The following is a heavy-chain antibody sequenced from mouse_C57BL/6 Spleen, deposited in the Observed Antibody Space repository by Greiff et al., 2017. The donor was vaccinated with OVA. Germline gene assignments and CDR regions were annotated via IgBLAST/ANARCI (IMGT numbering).Heavy chain of an antibody. CDR3: EKGSRSRGY. D-gene: IGHD1-1*01. J-gene: IGHJ2*01. CDR1: GYTFTSYW. Sequence: VQLQQPGAELVKPGASVKMSCKASGYTFTSYWINWVKQSPGQGLEWIGDIYPGSGSTSYNQKFKSKATLTVDPSSSTAYIPLSSLTSEDSAVYACEKGSRSRGYWGQGTTLTVSS. V-gene: IGHV1-55*01. CDR2: IYPGSGST.